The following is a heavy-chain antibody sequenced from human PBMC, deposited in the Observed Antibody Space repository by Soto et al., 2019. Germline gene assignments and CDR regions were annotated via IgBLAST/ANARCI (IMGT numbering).Heavy chain of an antibody. V-gene: IGHV1-18*01. Sequence: QVQLVQSGAEVKKPGASVKVSCKASGYTFTSYGISWVRQAPGQGLEWMGWISAYNGNTNYAQKLQGRVTMTTDTSTVRADVELSSHKADDTGVYYCAGDGEVGTRLGVGSGPPFDYRGEGTLVNVSS. CDR1: GYTFTSYG. CDR2: ISAYNGNT. J-gene: IGHJ4*02. D-gene: IGHD3-3*01. CDR3: AGDGEVGTRLGVGSGPPFDY.